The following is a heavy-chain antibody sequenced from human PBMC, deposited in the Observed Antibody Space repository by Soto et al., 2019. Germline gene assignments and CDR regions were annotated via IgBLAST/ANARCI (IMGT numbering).Heavy chain of an antibody. J-gene: IGHJ6*03. CDR3: ARGPPYSGSANYCYYMDV. CDR1: GYTFTNYD. Sequence: QVQLVQSGAEVKKPGASVTLSCKASGYTFTNYDINWVRQATGQGLEWMGWMNPSSANTGYAQNFQGRVTMTRDTSISTAYMALSSLISEDTAVDYCARGPPYSGSANYCYYMDVWGRGTTVTVS. D-gene: IGHD3-10*01. CDR2: MNPSSANT. V-gene: IGHV1-8*01.